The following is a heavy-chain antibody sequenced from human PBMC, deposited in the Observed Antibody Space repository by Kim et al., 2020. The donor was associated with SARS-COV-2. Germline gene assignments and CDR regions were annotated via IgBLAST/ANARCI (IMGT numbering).Heavy chain of an antibody. V-gene: IGHV1-18*01. J-gene: IGHJ6*02. CDR1: GYTFTSYG. CDR2: ISAYNGNT. CDR3: AWEWGPGIAAAGWSQYYYDGRDV. D-gene: IGHD6-13*01. Sequence: ASVKVSCKASGYTFTSYGISWARQAPGQGLERMGRISAYNGNTNYAQKIKGRVTMTTDTSTSTAYMELRCLRSADTAVYDRAWEWGPGIAAAGWSQYYYDGRDVGGQGATDTVSS.